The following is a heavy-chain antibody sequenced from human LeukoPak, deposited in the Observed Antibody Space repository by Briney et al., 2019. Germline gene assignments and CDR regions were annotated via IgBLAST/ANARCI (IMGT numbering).Heavy chain of an antibody. Sequence: SETLSLTCTVSGGSISRSSYSWGWIRQPPGKGLEWIGSINYSGSTYYNSSLKSRVTISVDTSKSQFSLKLRSVTAADTAVYYCARHDWTTVTNLDYWGQGTLVTVSS. V-gene: IGHV4-39*01. J-gene: IGHJ4*01. CDR2: INYSGST. CDR3: ARHDWTTVTNLDY. CDR1: GGSISRSSYS. D-gene: IGHD4-17*01.